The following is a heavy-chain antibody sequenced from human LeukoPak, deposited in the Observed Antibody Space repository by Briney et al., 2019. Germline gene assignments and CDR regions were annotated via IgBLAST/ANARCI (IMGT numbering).Heavy chain of an antibody. V-gene: IGHV4-34*01. J-gene: IGHJ6*03. D-gene: IGHD3-10*01. Sequence: KSSETLSLTCAVYVGSFSGYYWSWIRQPPGKGLEWIGEINHSGSTNYNSSLKSRVTISVDTSKNQFSLKLSSVTAADTAMYYCARGYYGSGSHCCHMDVWGKGTTITVS. CDR2: INHSGST. CDR1: VGSFSGYY. CDR3: ARGYYGSGSHCCHMDV.